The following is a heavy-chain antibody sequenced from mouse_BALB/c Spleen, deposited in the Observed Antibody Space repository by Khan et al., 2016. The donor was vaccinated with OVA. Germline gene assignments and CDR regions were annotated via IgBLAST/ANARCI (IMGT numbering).Heavy chain of an antibody. Sequence: VQLKESGPELVKPGASVKMSCKASGYTFTSYVIHWVKQKPGQGLEWIGYINPYNDGTKYNEKFKGKATLTSDKSSSTAYMEFSSLTSEDSAGYYCARSTYYGNPYAMDYWGQGTSVTVSS. D-gene: IGHD2-10*01. J-gene: IGHJ4*01. CDR1: GYTFTSYV. CDR2: INPYNDGT. V-gene: IGHV1S136*01. CDR3: ARSTYYGNPYAMDY.